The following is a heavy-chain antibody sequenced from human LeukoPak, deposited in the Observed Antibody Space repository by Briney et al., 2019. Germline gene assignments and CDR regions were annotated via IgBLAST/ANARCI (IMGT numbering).Heavy chain of an antibody. CDR3: ARGSRGRWLQLGDY. V-gene: IGHV1-2*02. Sequence: GASVKVSCKASGYTFTGYFMHWVRQAPGQGLEWMGWINPNSGGTNYAQKFQGRVTMTRDMSTSTVYMELSSLRSEDTAVYYCARGSRGRWLQLGDYWGQGTLVTVSS. CDR1: GYTFTGYF. D-gene: IGHD5-24*01. J-gene: IGHJ4*02. CDR2: INPNSGGT.